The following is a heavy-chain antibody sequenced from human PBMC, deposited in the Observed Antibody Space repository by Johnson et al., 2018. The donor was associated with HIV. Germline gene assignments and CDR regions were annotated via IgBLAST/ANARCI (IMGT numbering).Heavy chain of an antibody. Sequence: VQLVESGGGVVQPWRSLRLSCGASGFTFNSYAIHWVRQAPGKGLEWVGVISYDGSIKYYADSVKGRFTISRDNSKNTLYLQMNSLTTEDTAVYYCARDRPDNNGSGSLGAFDIWGQGTMVTVSS. CDR3: ARDRPDNNGSGSLGAFDI. D-gene: IGHD3-10*01. J-gene: IGHJ3*02. V-gene: IGHV3-30*04. CDR2: ISYDGSIK. CDR1: GFTFNSYA.